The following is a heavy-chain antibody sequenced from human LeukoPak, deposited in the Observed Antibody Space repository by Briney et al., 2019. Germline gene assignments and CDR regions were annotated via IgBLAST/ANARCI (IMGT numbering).Heavy chain of an antibody. CDR1: GGSISSYY. CDR3: ARHGPTNSFRANFDY. CDR2: IYYSGST. J-gene: IGHJ4*02. V-gene: IGHV4-59*08. Sequence: PSETLSLTCTVPGGSISSYYWSWISQPPGKGLEWIGYIYYSGSTNYNPSLKSRVTISVDTSKNQFSLKLSSVTAADTAVYYWARHGPTNSFRANFDYWGQGTLVTVSS. D-gene: IGHD1-26*01.